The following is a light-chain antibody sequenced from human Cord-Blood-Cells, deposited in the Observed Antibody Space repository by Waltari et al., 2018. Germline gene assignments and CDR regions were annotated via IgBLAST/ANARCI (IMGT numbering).Light chain of an antibody. CDR3: CSYAGSSTYV. Sequence: QSALTQPASLTGSPGHSLPISCTGTTSAVGSYHLVPWYQQHTGKAPQLMMYEVSKRHSGVSNRFSGSKSGNTASLTISGLQAEDEADYYCCSYAGSSTYVFGTGTKVTVL. V-gene: IGLV2-23*02. J-gene: IGLJ1*01. CDR1: TSAVGSYHL. CDR2: EVS.